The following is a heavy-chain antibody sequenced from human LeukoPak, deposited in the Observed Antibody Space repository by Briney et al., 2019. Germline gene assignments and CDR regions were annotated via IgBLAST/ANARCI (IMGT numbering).Heavy chain of an antibody. D-gene: IGHD3-22*01. J-gene: IGHJ3*02. Sequence: GGSLRLSCTASGFTFGDYAMSWVRQAPGKGLEWVGFIRSKAYGGTTEYAASVKGRFTISRDDSTSIAYLQMNSLKTEDTAVYYCTRAPTYYYDSSGYLDAFDIWGQGTMVTVSS. V-gene: IGHV3-49*04. CDR3: TRAPTYYYDSSGYLDAFDI. CDR1: GFTFGDYA. CDR2: IRSKAYGGTT.